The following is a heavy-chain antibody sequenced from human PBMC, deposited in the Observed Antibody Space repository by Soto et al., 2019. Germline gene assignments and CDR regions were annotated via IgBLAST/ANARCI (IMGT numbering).Heavy chain of an antibody. CDR2: ISYDGSNK. V-gene: IGHV3-30*18. CDR1: GFTFGSYG. Sequence: PGGSLRLSCAASGFTFGSYGMHWVRQAPGKGLEWVAVISYDGSNKYYADSVKGRFTISRDNSKNTLYLQMNSLRAEDTAVYYCAKDGGEYDILTGYQYFDYWGQGTLVTVSS. J-gene: IGHJ4*02. CDR3: AKDGGEYDILTGYQYFDY. D-gene: IGHD3-9*01.